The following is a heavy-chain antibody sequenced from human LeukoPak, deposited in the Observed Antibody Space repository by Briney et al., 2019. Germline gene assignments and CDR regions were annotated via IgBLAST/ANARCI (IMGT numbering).Heavy chain of an antibody. Sequence: GGSLRLSCEASGLTFSTRAMTWVRQAPAGGLEWVSSLRGDGETFYTDSVKGRFTLSRDHSRNTVYLQLSNLRVEDTAVYYCAKASWVSSADAVLWGQGTLVTVS. V-gene: IGHV3-23*01. J-gene: IGHJ4*02. CDR1: GLTFSTRA. CDR2: LRGDGET. CDR3: AKASWVSSADAVL. D-gene: IGHD3-16*01.